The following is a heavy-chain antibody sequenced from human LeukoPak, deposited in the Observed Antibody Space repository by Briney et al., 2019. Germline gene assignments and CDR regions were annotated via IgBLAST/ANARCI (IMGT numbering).Heavy chain of an antibody. CDR1: GFTFSSYE. V-gene: IGHV3-48*03. J-gene: IGHJ6*03. CDR2: ISSSGSTI. Sequence: SGGSLRLSCAASGFTFSSYEMNWVRQAPGKGLEWVSYISSSGSTIYYADSVKGRFTISRDNAKNSLYLQMNSLRAEDTAVYYCARSGSYYPHYYYYYMDVWGKGTTVTISS. CDR3: ARSGSYYPHYYYYYMDV. D-gene: IGHD1-26*01.